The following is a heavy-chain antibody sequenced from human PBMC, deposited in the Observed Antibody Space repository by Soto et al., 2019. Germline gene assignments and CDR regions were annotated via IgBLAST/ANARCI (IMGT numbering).Heavy chain of an antibody. D-gene: IGHD3-3*01. CDR2: INHSGST. V-gene: IGHV4-34*01. CDR1: GGSFSGYY. J-gene: IGHJ5*02. CDR3: ARGRVPDFWSGYYGNWFDP. Sequence: PSETLSLTCTVYGGSFSGYYWIWIRQPPGKGLEWIGEINHSGSTNYNPSLKSRVTISVDTSKNQFSLKLSSVTAADTAVYYCARGRVPDFWSGYYGNWFDPWGQGTLVTVSS.